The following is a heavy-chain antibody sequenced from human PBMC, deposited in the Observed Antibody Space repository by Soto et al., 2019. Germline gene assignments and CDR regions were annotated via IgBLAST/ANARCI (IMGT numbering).Heavy chain of an antibody. J-gene: IGHJ6*03. Sequence: EVQLVESGGGLVQPGGSLRLSCAASGFTFGNYWMYWVRQAPGKGLVWVSRINSDGSVSSYADSVKGRLTISRDNVKNTRYLQMDSLRGEDTAVYYCARGDCVGGTCYSLAGSFYYYMDVWGKGTTVTVFS. CDR1: GFTFGNYW. V-gene: IGHV3-74*01. CDR3: ARGDCVGGTCYSLAGSFYYYMDV. CDR2: INSDGSVS. D-gene: IGHD2-15*01.